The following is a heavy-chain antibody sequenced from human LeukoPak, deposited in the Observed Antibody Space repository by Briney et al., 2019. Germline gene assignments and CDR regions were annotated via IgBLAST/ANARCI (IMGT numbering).Heavy chain of an antibody. Sequence: ASVKVSCKASGYTFTSFGLSWLRQAPGQGLEWLGWINPYNGDKHYAQTLQGRVTMTTDTPTDTAYMELRSLKSDDTAVYYCARDYVKFDSRGQGTLVTVSS. V-gene: IGHV1-18*01. CDR2: INPYNGDK. CDR3: ARDYVKFDS. D-gene: IGHD3-10*02. J-gene: IGHJ5*01. CDR1: GYTFTSFG.